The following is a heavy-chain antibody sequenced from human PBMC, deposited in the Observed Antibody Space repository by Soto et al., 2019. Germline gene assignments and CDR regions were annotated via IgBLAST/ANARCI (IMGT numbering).Heavy chain of an antibody. CDR1: GYSISSGYY. J-gene: IGHJ5*02. V-gene: IGHV4-38-2*02. CDR2: IYLSGIT. Sequence: SETLSLTCAVSGYSISSGYYWGWIRQPPGKGLQRIGSIYLSGITYYNPSLKSRVTISVDTSKTLFALKLNSVTAADTAVYYCARDPDYDILTGYSSGGFDPWGQGTLVTVSS. CDR3: ARDPDYDILTGYSSGGFDP. D-gene: IGHD3-9*01.